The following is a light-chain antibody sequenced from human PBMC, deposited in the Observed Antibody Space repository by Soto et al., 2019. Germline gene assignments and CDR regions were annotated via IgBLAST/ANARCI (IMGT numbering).Light chain of an antibody. Sequence: QSVLTQPPSVSAAPGQKVTISCSGSSSNIGGNSVSWYQQLPGTAPKLLIYDDNKPPSGIPDRFSRSKSGTSATLGITGFQTGDEADYYCGSWDSSLSAYVFGTGTKVTVL. CDR1: SSNIGGNS. CDR2: DDN. V-gene: IGLV1-51*01. CDR3: GSWDSSLSAYV. J-gene: IGLJ1*01.